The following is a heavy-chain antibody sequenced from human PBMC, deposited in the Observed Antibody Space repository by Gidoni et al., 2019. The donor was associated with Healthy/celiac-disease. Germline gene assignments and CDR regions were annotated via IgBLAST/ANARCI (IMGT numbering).Heavy chain of an antibody. CDR2: IAYDGSNK. V-gene: IGHV3-30*18. Sequence: QVQLVESGGGVVQPGRSLRLSCAASAFTFIRYGMHWVRQAPGQVLEWVAVIAYDGSNKYYADSGKGRFTISRDNSKNTLYLQMNSLRAEDTAVYYCAKSDSSGYYLIYYYYYGMDVWGQGTTVTVSS. CDR1: AFTFIRYG. D-gene: IGHD3-22*01. J-gene: IGHJ6*02. CDR3: AKSDSSGYYLIYYYYYGMDV.